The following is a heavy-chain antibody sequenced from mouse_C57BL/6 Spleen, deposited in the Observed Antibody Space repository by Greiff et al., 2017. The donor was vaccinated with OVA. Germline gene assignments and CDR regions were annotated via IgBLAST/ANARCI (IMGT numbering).Heavy chain of an antibody. D-gene: IGHD1-1*01. CDR2: IDPEDGDT. V-gene: IGHV14-1*01. CDR1: GFNIKDYY. Sequence: EVKVVESGAELVRPGASVKLSCTASGFNIKDYYMHWVKQRPEQGLEWIGRIDPEDGDTEYAPKFQGKATMTADTSSNTAYLQLSSLTSEDTAVYYCTTFSSFTTVVADPFAYWGQGTLVTVAA. CDR3: TTFSSFTTVVADPFAY. J-gene: IGHJ3*01.